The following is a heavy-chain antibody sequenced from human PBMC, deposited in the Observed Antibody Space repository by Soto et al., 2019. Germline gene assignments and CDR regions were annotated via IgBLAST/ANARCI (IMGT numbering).Heavy chain of an antibody. V-gene: IGHV3-48*02. CDR2: ITKSSRII. CDR1: GFTFSSYS. Sequence: EVQLVESGGGLVQPGGSLRLSCAASGFTFSSYSMNWVRQAPGKGLEWVSYITKSSRIIYYADSVKGRFTISRDNAKNSLYLQMNSLRDEDTAVYYCARDSGRGYGMDVWGQGTTVTVSS. D-gene: IGHD6-25*01. CDR3: ARDSGRGYGMDV. J-gene: IGHJ6*02.